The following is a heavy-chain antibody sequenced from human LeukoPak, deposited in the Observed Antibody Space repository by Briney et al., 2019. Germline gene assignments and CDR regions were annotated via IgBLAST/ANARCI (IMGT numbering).Heavy chain of an antibody. V-gene: IGHV3-53*01. J-gene: IGHJ4*02. Sequence: GGSLRLSCAASGFIVSTNYMSWVRQAPGKGLEWVSVIFSGGSTYYADSVKGRFTISRDNSKNTLYLQMNSLRAEDTAVYYCARRAGGYSHPYDYWGQGTLVTVSS. CDR3: ARRAGGYSHPYDY. D-gene: IGHD4-23*01. CDR1: GFIVSTNY. CDR2: IFSGGST.